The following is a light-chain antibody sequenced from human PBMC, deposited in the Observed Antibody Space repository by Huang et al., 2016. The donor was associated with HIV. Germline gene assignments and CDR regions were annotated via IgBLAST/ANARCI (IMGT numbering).Light chain of an antibody. Sequence: IQMTQSPTSLSASVGDRVFISCRTSQSVGTYLTWYQQNPGKAPQLLISSASTLHSGVPSRFSGGGAGTVFTLSIRGLQFDDFATYFCQQSYGALSSFGPGTRL. CDR3: QQSYGALSS. J-gene: IGKJ5*01. V-gene: IGKV1-39*01. CDR1: QSVGTY. CDR2: SAS.